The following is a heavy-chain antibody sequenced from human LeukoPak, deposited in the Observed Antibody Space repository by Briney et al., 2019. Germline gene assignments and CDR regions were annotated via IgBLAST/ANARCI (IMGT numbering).Heavy chain of an antibody. J-gene: IGHJ4*02. CDR1: GFTFTDAW. Sequence: PGGSLRLSCAASGFTFTDAWMSWVRQPPGKGLEWVGHIKSNSVGGTTDYAAPVKGRFTISRDESRNTVCLQMNALDIDDTAVYYCVTGFYGSYNYWGQGALVTVSS. CDR3: VTGFYGSYNY. D-gene: IGHD4-17*01. V-gene: IGHV3-15*01. CDR2: IKSNSVGGTT.